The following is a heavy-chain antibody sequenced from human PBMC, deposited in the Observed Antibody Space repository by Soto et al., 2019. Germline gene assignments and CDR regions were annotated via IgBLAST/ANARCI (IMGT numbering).Heavy chain of an antibody. D-gene: IGHD1-1*01. Sequence: DVQLVESGGGLIQPGESLRLSCAAFGLTVSGKKYVAWVRQAPGKGLEWVSALYDVDGSFYADSVKGRFTTSSDSSKTTVYLQMNGLRHDDTAVYYCATWHEREHAYDVWGQGTTVTVSS. CDR1: GLTVSGKKY. V-gene: IGHV3-53*01. CDR3: ATWHEREHAYDV. CDR2: LYDVDGS. J-gene: IGHJ3*01.